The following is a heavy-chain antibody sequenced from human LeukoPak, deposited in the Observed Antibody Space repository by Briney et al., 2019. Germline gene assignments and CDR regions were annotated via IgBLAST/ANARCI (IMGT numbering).Heavy chain of an antibody. CDR2: ISSSSSYI. D-gene: IGHD6-13*01. Sequence: PGGSLRLSCAASGFTFSSYSMNWVRQASGKGLEWVSSISSSSSYIYYADSVKGRFTISRDNAKNSLYLQMNSLRAEDTAVYYCARFVSIAAAGSDYWGQGTLVTVSS. J-gene: IGHJ4*02. CDR3: ARFVSIAAAGSDY. V-gene: IGHV3-21*01. CDR1: GFTFSSYS.